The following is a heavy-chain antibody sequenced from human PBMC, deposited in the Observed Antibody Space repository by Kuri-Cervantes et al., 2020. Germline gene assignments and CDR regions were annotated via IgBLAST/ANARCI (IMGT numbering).Heavy chain of an antibody. CDR3: ARIPAALPYYDFWSGLHMDV. Sequence: ASVKVSCKASGYTFTSYDINWVRQATGQGLEWMGWMNPNSGNTGYAQKFQGRVTITADKSTSTAYMELRSLRSDDTAVYYCARIPAALPYYDFWSGLHMDVWGKGTTVTVSS. V-gene: IGHV1-8*03. D-gene: IGHD3-3*01. CDR1: GYTFTSYD. CDR2: MNPNSGNT. J-gene: IGHJ6*03.